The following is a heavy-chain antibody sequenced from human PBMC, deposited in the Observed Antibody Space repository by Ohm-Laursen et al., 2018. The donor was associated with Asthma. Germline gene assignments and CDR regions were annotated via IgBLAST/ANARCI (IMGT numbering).Heavy chain of an antibody. J-gene: IGHJ5*02. Sequence: GSLRLSCTASGFTFGSYWMSWVRQAPGKGLEWVANIKQDGSEKYYVDSVKGRFTISRDNAKNSLYLQMNSLRAEDTAVYYCARESSGWYKNWFDPWGQGTLVTVSS. V-gene: IGHV3-7*01. CDR2: IKQDGSEK. D-gene: IGHD6-19*01. CDR3: ARESSGWYKNWFDP. CDR1: GFTFGSYW.